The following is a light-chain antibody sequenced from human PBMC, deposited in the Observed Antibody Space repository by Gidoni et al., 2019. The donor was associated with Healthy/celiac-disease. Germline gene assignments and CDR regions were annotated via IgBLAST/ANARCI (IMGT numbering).Light chain of an antibody. CDR3: QKYGSSPT. V-gene: IGKV3-20*01. Sequence: DIVFTQSPGTLSLSPGSRSTRSCRASQSVSSSYLAWYQQKPAQAPRLLIYGASSRATGIPDRVSGSGAGTDFTLTISRLEPEDFAVYYCQKYGSSPTFXXXTKVEIK. CDR2: GAS. J-gene: IGKJ1*01. CDR1: QSVSSSY.